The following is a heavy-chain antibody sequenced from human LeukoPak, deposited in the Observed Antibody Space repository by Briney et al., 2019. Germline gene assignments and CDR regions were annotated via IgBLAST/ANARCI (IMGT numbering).Heavy chain of an antibody. Sequence: SETLSLTCTVSGGSISSYYWSWIRQPAGKGLEWIGRIYTSGSTNYNPSLKSRVTMSVDTSKNQFSLKLSSVTAADTAVYYCASMALGYCCGGSCYPGLYYFDYWGQGTLVTVSS. D-gene: IGHD2-15*01. CDR2: IYTSGST. CDR1: GGSISSYY. V-gene: IGHV4-4*07. CDR3: ASMALGYCCGGSCYPGLYYFDY. J-gene: IGHJ4*02.